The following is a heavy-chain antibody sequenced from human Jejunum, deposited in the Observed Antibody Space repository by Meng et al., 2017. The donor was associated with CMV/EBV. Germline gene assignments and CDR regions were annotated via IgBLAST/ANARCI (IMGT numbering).Heavy chain of an antibody. V-gene: IGHV7-4-1*02. D-gene: IGHD3-10*01. CDR2: INSNTGNP. Sequence: SCKASGYTFTNYAWNWGRQATGQGLKWVGVINSNTGNPMYAPGFTGRFVFSLDTSVNTAYLQINSLRAEDTAVYFCARKYLSGSGIDYWGQGTLVTVSS. CDR1: GYTFTNYA. J-gene: IGHJ4*02. CDR3: ARKYLSGSGIDY.